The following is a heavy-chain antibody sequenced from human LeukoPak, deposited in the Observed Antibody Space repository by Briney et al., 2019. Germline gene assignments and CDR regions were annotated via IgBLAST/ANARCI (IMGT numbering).Heavy chain of an antibody. CDR1: GITLSNYG. J-gene: IGHJ4*02. Sequence: GGSLRLSCPVSGITLSNYGMTWVRQAPGKGLEWVAGIGDSGGSTNYADSVKGRFTISRDNPKNTLYLQLNSLRAEDTAVYFCAKRGVVIRVILVGFHKEAYYFDSWCQGALVTVSS. CDR3: AKRGVVIRVILVGFHKEAYYFDS. CDR2: IGDSGGST. V-gene: IGHV3-23*01. D-gene: IGHD3-22*01.